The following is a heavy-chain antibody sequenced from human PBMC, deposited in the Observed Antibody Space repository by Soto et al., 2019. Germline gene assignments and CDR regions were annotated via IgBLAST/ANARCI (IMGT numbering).Heavy chain of an antibody. Sequence: QVQLVESGGGLVKPGGSLRLSCVASGFTFSDHYMSWIRQIPGKGLEWVSYTYKSDSTTYYADSVKGRFTISRDKAKNSGYLQMNSLRAEDTAVYYCARGHYGLDVWGQGTTVTVSS. J-gene: IGHJ6*02. CDR3: ARGHYGLDV. CDR2: TYKSDSTT. CDR1: GFTFSDHY. V-gene: IGHV3-11*01.